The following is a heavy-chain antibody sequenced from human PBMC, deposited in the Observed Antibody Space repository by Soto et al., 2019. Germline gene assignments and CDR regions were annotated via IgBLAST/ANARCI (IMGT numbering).Heavy chain of an antibody. D-gene: IGHD2-2*02. V-gene: IGHV3-23*01. CDR1: GFTFRNHA. CDR2: ISGSGTMK. J-gene: IGHJ4*02. CDR3: AKEAEENEQVPIPGDN. Sequence: EVQLLQSGGGLVRPGGSLRLSCVASGFTFRNHAMTWVRQAPGKGLEWVSGISGSGTMKYYADSVRGHFTISRENAKNTLHLQMDNLRVEDTAVYYCAKEAEENEQVPIPGDNWGQGTLVTVSS.